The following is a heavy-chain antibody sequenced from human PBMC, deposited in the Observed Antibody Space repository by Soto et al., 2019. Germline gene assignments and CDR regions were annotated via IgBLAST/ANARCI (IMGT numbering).Heavy chain of an antibody. CDR3: ARVGIQLWLNCFDY. CDR2: ISSSSSTI. D-gene: IGHD5-18*01. CDR1: GFTFSSYS. V-gene: IGHV3-48*02. Sequence: GGSLRLSCAASGFTFSSYSMNWVRQAQGKGLEWVSYISSSSSTIYYADSVKGRFTISRDNAKNSLYLQMNSLRDEDTAVYYCARVGIQLWLNCFDYWGQGTLVTVSS. J-gene: IGHJ4*02.